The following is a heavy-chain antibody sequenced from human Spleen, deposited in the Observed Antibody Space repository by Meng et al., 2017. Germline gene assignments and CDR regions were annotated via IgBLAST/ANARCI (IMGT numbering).Heavy chain of an antibody. CDR1: GFTFSSYE. CDR3: AKDVAYVWGSYADY. V-gene: IGHV3-48*03. CDR2: VSGSGYTI. D-gene: IGHD3-16*01. Sequence: GESLKISCAASGFTFSSYEMNWVRQAPGKGLEWVSYVSGSGYTIYYADSVKGRFTISRDNSKNTLYLQMNSLRADDTAVYFCAKDVAYVWGSYADYWGQGTLVTVSS. J-gene: IGHJ4*02.